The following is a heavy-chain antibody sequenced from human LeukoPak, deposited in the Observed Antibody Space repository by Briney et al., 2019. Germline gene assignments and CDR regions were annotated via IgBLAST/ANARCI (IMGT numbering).Heavy chain of an antibody. CDR1: GYTFTGYY. J-gene: IGHJ4*02. CDR2: ISAYNGNT. V-gene: IGHV1-18*04. D-gene: IGHD6-6*01. CDR3: ARGSSIAGRSDC. Sequence: ASVKVSCKASGYTFTGYYMHWVRQAPGQGLEWMAWISAYNGNTHYAQKFQGRVTMTTDTSTGTAYMELRSLRSDDTAVYYCARGSSIAGRSDCWGQGTLVTVSS.